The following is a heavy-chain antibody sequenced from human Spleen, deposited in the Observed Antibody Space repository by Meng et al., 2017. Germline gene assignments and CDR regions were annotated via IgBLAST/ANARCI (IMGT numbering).Heavy chain of an antibody. CDR1: DGSFSDYY. V-gene: IGHV4-34*01. J-gene: IGHJ4*02. CDR3: ARCPTTMAHDFDY. CDR2: INHRGST. Sequence: LQQSRTLQLTSAAPLSLAFFVSDGSFSDYYSSWIRQPPGKGLDCIGEINHRGSTNYNPSLESRATISVDTSQNNLSLKLSSVTAADSAVYYCARCPTTMAHDFDYWGQGTLVTVSS. D-gene: IGHD4-11*01.